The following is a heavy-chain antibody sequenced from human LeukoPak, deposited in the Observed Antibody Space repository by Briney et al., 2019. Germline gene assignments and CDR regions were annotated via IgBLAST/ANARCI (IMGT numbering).Heavy chain of an antibody. Sequence: GASVKVSCKASGYTFTSHYMHWVRQAPGQGLEWMGIINSSGGSTSYAQKFQGRVTMTRDTSTSTVYMELSSLRAEDTAVYYCAKGTPRYYFDYWGQGTLVTVSS. CDR3: AKGTPRYYFDY. V-gene: IGHV1-46*01. J-gene: IGHJ4*02. CDR1: GYTFTSHY. CDR2: INSSGGST.